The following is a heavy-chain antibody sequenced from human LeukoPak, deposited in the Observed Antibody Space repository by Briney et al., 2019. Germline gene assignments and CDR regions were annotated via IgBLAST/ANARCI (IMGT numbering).Heavy chain of an antibody. J-gene: IGHJ5*02. CDR2: IYFSGKA. CDR1: GDSISSSSYY. D-gene: IGHD7-27*01. V-gene: IGHV4-39*01. Sequence: SETLSLTCSVSGDSISSSSYYWGWIRQPPGTGLEWIGSIYFSGKADYNPSLQSRVTIFVDTSKNQFSLKVTSVTATDTAVYYCARLWGFDPWGQGTLVTVSS. CDR3: ARLWGFDP.